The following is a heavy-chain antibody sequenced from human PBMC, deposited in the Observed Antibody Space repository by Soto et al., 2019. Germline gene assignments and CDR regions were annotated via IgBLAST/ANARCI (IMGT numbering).Heavy chain of an antibody. Sequence: PSETLSLTCAVSGYFISNGYYWDWIRHPPGKGLEWIGSIYPTGTTYYNPSLKTRVTISVDTSKHHFSLKLTSVTAADTAVYYCARDANYGLYYFDHWGQGTLVTVSS. CDR1: GYFISNGYY. V-gene: IGHV4-38-2*02. CDR3: ARDANYGLYYFDH. CDR2: IYPTGTT. D-gene: IGHD3-10*01. J-gene: IGHJ4*02.